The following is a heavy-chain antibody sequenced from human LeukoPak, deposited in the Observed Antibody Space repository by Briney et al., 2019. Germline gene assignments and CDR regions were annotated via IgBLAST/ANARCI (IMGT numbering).Heavy chain of an antibody. Sequence: ASVKVSCKVSGYTFTDYYMHWVQQAPGKGLEWMGLVDPEDGETIYAEKFQGRVTITADTSKDTAYMELSSLRSEDTAVYYCATDTIFGVVTDDYWGQGTLVTVSS. CDR3: ATDTIFGVVTDDY. V-gene: IGHV1-69-2*01. CDR2: VDPEDGET. J-gene: IGHJ4*02. CDR1: GYTFTDYY. D-gene: IGHD3-3*01.